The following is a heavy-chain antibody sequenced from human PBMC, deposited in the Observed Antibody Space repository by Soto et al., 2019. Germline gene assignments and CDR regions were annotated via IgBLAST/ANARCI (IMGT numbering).Heavy chain of an antibody. V-gene: IGHV5-51*01. CDR1: GYSFTSHW. CDR3: ARHGSQQLVNSFDS. CDR2: IYPGDSDT. J-gene: IGHJ5*01. Sequence: PGESLKISCVASGYSFTSHWIAWVRQMPGKGLEWMGMIYPGDSDTRYSPSFKGQVTISADTSISTAYLQWSSLKASDTATYYCARHGSQQLVNSFDSWGQGTLVTVSS. D-gene: IGHD6-6*01.